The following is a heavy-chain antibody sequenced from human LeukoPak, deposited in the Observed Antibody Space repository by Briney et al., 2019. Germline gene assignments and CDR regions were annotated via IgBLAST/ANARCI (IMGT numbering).Heavy chain of an antibody. Sequence: GASVKVSCKASGGTFSSYAISWVRQAPGQGLEWMGGIIPIFGTANYAQKFQGRVTITADESTSTAYMELSSLRSEDTAVYYCAREVGYCSSTSCYGGYFDYWGQGTLVTVSS. CDR2: IIPIFGTA. CDR3: AREVGYCSSTSCYGGYFDY. V-gene: IGHV1-69*01. D-gene: IGHD2-2*01. CDR1: GGTFSSYA. J-gene: IGHJ4*02.